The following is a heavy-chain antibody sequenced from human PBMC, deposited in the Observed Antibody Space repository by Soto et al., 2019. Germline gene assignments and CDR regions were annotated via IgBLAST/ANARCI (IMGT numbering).Heavy chain of an antibody. J-gene: IGHJ4*02. D-gene: IGHD5-18*01. V-gene: IGHV4-39*01. CDR3: ARHSGYNYGHNDY. CDR2: LYYSGST. CDR1: GGSISSNNYY. Sequence: SETLSLTCTVSGGSISSNNYYWGWIRQPPGKGLEWIGSLYYSGSTYYNPSLKSRVTISVDTSKNQFSLKLSSVTAADTAVYYCARHSGYNYGHNDYWGQGTLVTVSS.